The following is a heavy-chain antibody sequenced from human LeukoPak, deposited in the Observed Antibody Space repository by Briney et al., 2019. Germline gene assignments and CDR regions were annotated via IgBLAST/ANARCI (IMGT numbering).Heavy chain of an antibody. D-gene: IGHD2-8*01. CDR3: ARGLYCTNGVCPPGY. J-gene: IGHJ4*02. Sequence: SVKVSCKASGGTFSSYAISWVRQAPGQGLEWMGRIIPILGIANYAQKFQGRVTITADKSTSTAYMELSSLRSEDTAVYYCARGLYCTNGVCPPGYWGQGTLVTVSS. CDR2: IIPILGIA. CDR1: GGTFSSYA. V-gene: IGHV1-69*04.